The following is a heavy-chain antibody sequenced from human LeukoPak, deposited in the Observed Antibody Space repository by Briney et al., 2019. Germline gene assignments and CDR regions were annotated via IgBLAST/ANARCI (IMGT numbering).Heavy chain of an antibody. D-gene: IGHD2-2*01. CDR3: ARGHYQLS. Sequence: GGSLRLSCAVSGFTFSSYWMSWVRQAPGKGLEWVASIKEEGSEKHYVDSVKGRFTISRDNAKNSLYLQMNSLRAEDTAVYYCARGHYQLSWGQGILVTISS. V-gene: IGHV3-7*01. J-gene: IGHJ5*02. CDR1: GFTFSSYW. CDR2: IKEEGSEK.